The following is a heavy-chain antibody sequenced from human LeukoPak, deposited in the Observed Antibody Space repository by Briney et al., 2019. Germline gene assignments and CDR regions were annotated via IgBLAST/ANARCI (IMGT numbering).Heavy chain of an antibody. V-gene: IGHV1-69*05. CDR1: GGTFSSHA. CDR2: IIPIFGTA. D-gene: IGHD1-7*01. CDR3: ARADSGTMGAVDY. J-gene: IGHJ4*02. Sequence: SVKVSCKAFGGTFSSHAINLVRQAPGQGLELMGGIIPIFGTANYAQKFQGRVTITTDESTSPAYMELSSLRSEDTAVYYCARADSGTMGAVDYWGQGTLVTVSS.